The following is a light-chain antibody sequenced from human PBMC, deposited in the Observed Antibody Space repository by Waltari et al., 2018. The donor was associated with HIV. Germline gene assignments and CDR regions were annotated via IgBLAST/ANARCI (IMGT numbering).Light chain of an antibody. CDR1: SRDLGSYDL. CDR3: SSYGDNGRVL. CDR2: EVT. J-gene: IGLJ2*01. V-gene: IGLV2-8*01. Sequence: SALTVPPSASGSLGQSVPISCTGSSRDLGSYDLISWFQQHPHNDPKLLLYEVTTRPSGVPGLFSGSRSANAAFLSCYGLQPGDTAAYFCSSYGDNGRVLFGVGTNLTV.